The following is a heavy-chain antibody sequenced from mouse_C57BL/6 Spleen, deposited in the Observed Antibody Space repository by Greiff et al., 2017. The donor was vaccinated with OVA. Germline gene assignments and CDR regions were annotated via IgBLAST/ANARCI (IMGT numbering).Heavy chain of an antibody. CDR3: AREGSYDGYYKYFDV. Sequence: VQLQQSGPELVKPGASVKISCKASGYSFTSYYIHWVKQRPGQGLEWIGWIYPGSGNTKYNEKFKGKATLTADTSSSTAYMQLSSLTSEDSAVYYCAREGSYDGYYKYFDVWGTGTTVTVSS. D-gene: IGHD2-3*01. CDR1: GYSFTSYY. V-gene: IGHV1-66*01. J-gene: IGHJ1*03. CDR2: IYPGSGNT.